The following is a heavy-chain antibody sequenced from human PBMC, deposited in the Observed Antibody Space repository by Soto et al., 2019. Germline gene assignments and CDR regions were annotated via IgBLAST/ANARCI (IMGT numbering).Heavy chain of an antibody. CDR3: ARDSDISGSWAGWVDS. V-gene: IGHV3-30-3*01. J-gene: IGHJ5*01. CDR1: EFTFNTYA. Sequence: QVQLMESGGGVVQPGTTLRLSCSASEFTFNTYAMHWVRQAPGRGLDWVAVTSYDSTNTKYADSVKGRFTISRDNSKNCRLRQMSCRTREDTAAYYCARDSDISGSWAGWVDSWGRRNLVIVS. D-gene: IGHD3-22*01. CDR2: TSYDSTNT.